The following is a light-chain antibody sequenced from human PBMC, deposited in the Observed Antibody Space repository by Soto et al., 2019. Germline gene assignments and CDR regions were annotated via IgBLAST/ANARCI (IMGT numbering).Light chain of an antibody. CDR2: GAS. Sequence: EIVLTQSPGTLSLSPGERATLSCRASQSVSSSYLAWYQQKPGQAPRLLIYGASSRATGIPDRFSGSGSGTDFTLTISRLEPEDFAVYYCQQYGSSPPGTFGQGPKVEI. J-gene: IGKJ1*01. CDR1: QSVSSSY. V-gene: IGKV3-20*01. CDR3: QQYGSSPPGT.